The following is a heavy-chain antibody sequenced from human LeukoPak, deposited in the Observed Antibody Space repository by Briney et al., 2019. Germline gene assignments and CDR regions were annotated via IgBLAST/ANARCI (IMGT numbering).Heavy chain of an antibody. CDR3: ARDDKWASDY. V-gene: IGHV3-23*01. D-gene: IGHD1-26*01. Sequence: GGSLRLSCAASGFTFSSYAMSWVRQAPGKGLEWVSAISGSGGSTYYADSVKGRFTVSRDDAINSLYLQMNSLRDEDTAVYYCARDDKWASDYWGQGVLVTVSS. CDR1: GFTFSSYA. CDR2: ISGSGGST. J-gene: IGHJ4*02.